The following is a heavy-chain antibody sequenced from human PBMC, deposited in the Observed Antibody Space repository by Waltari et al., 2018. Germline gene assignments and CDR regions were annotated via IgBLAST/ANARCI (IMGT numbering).Heavy chain of an antibody. V-gene: IGHV3-53*02. CDR1: GFTVSSNY. CDR2: IYSGGST. CDR3: ARSGRIVGSTEDY. D-gene: IGHD1-26*01. J-gene: IGHJ4*02. Sequence: EVQLVETGGGLIQPGGSLRLSCAASGFTVSSNYMSWVRQAPGKGLEWVSVIYSGGSTYYADSVKGRFTISRDNSKNTLYLQMNSLRAEDTAVYYCARSGRIVGSTEDYWGQGTLVTVSS.